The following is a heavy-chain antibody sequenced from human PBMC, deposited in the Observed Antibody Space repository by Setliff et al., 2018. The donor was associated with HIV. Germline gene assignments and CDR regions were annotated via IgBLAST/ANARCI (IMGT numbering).Heavy chain of an antibody. D-gene: IGHD1-1*01. Sequence: TLSLTCTASGGSMSRFYWTWIRQPPGKGLEWIGFVYSTGSINYSPSFRGRLTISLDTSENQFSLHLTSVTAADTAVYYCARAEGDAYNSLPYFDSWGPGALVTVSS. J-gene: IGHJ4*02. V-gene: IGHV4-59*01. CDR3: ARAEGDAYNSLPYFDS. CDR2: VYSTGSI. CDR1: GGSMSRFY.